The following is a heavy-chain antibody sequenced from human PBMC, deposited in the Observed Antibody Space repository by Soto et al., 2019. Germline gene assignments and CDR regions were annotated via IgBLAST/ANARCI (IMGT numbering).Heavy chain of an antibody. J-gene: IGHJ4*02. Sequence: GSLRLSCAASGFTVSSNYMSWVRQAPGKGLEWVSVIYSGGSTYYADSVKGRFTISRDNSKNTLYLQMNSLRAEDTAVYYCVAWSVNNLWGQGTPVTVSS. CDR1: GFTVSSNY. D-gene: IGHD1-20*01. V-gene: IGHV3-66*01. CDR2: IYSGGST. CDR3: VAWSVNNL.